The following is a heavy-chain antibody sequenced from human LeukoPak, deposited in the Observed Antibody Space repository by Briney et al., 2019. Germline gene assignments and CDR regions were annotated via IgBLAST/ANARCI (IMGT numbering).Heavy chain of an antibody. CDR2: ISSSGSTI. CDR1: GFTFSSYE. V-gene: IGHV3-48*03. J-gene: IGHJ4*02. Sequence: PGGSLRLSCAASGFTFSSYEMNWVRQAPGKGLEWVSYISSSGSTIYYADSVKGRFTISRDNAKNSLYLQMNSLRAEDTAVYYCARGKVGATTCDYWGQGTLVTVSS. D-gene: IGHD1-26*01. CDR3: ARGKVGATTCDY.